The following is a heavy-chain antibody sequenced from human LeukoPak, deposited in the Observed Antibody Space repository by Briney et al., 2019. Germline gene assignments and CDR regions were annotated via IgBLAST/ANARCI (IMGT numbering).Heavy chain of an antibody. V-gene: IGHV3-30*02. CDR3: AKASLGQIDY. CDR2: IRSDGGDK. Sequence: GGSLRLSCAASGFTFSSYGMHWVRQAPGKGLEWVAFIRSDGGDKFYADSVKGRFAISRDNSKNTLYLQMNSLRAEDTAVYYCAKASLGQIDYWGQGTLVTVSS. CDR1: GFTFSSYG. J-gene: IGHJ4*02.